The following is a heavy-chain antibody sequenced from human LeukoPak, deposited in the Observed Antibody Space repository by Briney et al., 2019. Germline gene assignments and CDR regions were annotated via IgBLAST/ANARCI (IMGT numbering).Heavy chain of an antibody. D-gene: IGHD3-16*02. CDR3: AKNWRDIGANYYSDY. J-gene: IGHJ4*02. V-gene: IGHV3-23*01. CDR2: ISDNGQNI. Sequence: GGSLRLSCAASGFPFNTYAMSWVRQAPGKGQEWVSAISDNGQNIYYSDSVRGRFTISRDNSKNTLYLQMNSLRVDDTAIYFCAKNWRDIGANYYSDYWGPGIQVTVSS. CDR1: GFPFNTYA.